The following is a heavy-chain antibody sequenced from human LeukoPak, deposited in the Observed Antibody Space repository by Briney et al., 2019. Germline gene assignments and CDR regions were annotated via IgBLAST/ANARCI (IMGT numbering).Heavy chain of an antibody. CDR1: GYTFTGYY. Sequence: GASVKVSCKASGYTFTGYYMHWVRQAPGQGLEWMGWINPNSGGTNYAQKFQGRVTMTRDTSISTAYMELSRLRSDDTAVYYCARRANDYYDSSGHDAFDIWGQGTMVTVSS. D-gene: IGHD3-22*01. CDR3: ARRANDYYDSSGHDAFDI. CDR2: INPNSGGT. V-gene: IGHV1-2*02. J-gene: IGHJ3*02.